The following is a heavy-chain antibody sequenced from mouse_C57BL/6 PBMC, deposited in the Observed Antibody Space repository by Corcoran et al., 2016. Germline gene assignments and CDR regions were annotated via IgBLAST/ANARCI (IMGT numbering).Heavy chain of an antibody. CDR1: GYTFTDYY. CDR3: VRSPITTVVGGSFDY. CDR2: IFPGSGNT. Sequence: QVQLKQSGAELVRPGASVKLSCKASGYTFTDYYINWVKQRPGQGLEWIARIFPGSGNTYYNEKFKGKATLTAEKSSSTAYMKLRSRTSEDSAVYFWVRSPITTVVGGSFDYWGQGTTLTVSS. V-gene: IGHV1-76*01. D-gene: IGHD1-1*01. J-gene: IGHJ2*01.